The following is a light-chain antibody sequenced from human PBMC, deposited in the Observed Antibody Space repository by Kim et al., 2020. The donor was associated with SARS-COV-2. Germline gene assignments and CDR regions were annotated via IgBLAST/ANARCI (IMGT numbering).Light chain of an antibody. CDR1: KLGDKY. CDR2: EDS. CDR3: QAWDSSTGV. V-gene: IGLV3-1*01. J-gene: IGLJ3*02. Sequence: SVSPGQTASITCSGDKLGDKYVCWYQQKPGQSPVRVIYEDSRRPSGIPERFLGSNSGNTATLTISGTQAMDEADYYCQAWDSSTGVFCGGTQLTVL.